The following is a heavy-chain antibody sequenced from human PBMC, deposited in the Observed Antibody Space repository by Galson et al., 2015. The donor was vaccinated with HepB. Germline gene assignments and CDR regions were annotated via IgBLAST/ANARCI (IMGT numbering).Heavy chain of an antibody. J-gene: IGHJ6*02. CDR1: GYTFTSYY. D-gene: IGHD5-18*01. CDR2: INPSGGST. CDR3: ARNRGYSYWGYGMDF. V-gene: IGHV1-46*03. Sequence: SVKVSCKASGYTFTSYYMHWVRQAPGQGLEWMGRINPSGGSTSYAQKFQGRVTMTRDTSTSTVYMELSSLRPEDTAVYYCARNRGYSYWGYGMDFWGQGTTVTVSS.